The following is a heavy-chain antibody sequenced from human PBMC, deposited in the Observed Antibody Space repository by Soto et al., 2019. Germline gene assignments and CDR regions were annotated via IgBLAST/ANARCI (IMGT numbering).Heavy chain of an antibody. CDR3: ARGGLYYDSSGYYCWGFQH. J-gene: IGHJ1*01. CDR2: IIPIFGTA. CDR1: GGTFSSYA. V-gene: IGHV1-69*12. D-gene: IGHD3-22*01. Sequence: QVQLVQSGAEVKKPGSSVKVSCKASGGTFSSYAISWVRQAPGQGLEWMGGIIPIFGTANYAQKFQGSVTITADASTSTAYMELSSLRSEDTAVYYCARGGLYYDSSGYYCWGFQHWGQGTLVTVSS.